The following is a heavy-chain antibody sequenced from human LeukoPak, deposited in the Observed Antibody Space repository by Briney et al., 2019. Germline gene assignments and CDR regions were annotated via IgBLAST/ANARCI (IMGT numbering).Heavy chain of an antibody. Sequence: ASVKVSCKASGGTFSSYAISWVRQAPGQGLEWMGWISAYNGNTNYAQKLQGRVTMTTDTSTSTAYMELRSLRSDDTAVYYCARDVEGAVGATMGYWGQGTLVTVSS. CDR1: GGTFSSYA. CDR3: ARDVEGAVGATMGY. CDR2: ISAYNGNT. D-gene: IGHD1-26*01. J-gene: IGHJ4*02. V-gene: IGHV1-18*01.